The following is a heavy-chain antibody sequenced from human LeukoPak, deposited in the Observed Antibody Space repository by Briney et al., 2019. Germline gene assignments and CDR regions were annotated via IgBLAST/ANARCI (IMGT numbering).Heavy chain of an antibody. Sequence: GGSLRLSCAASGFTFSSYAMSWVRQAPGKGLEWVSGISGSGAGTYYADSVKGRFTISRDNSKNTLYLQMNSLRGEDTAVYYCAKDRDRAVAGNDFWGQGTRVTVSS. V-gene: IGHV3-23*01. D-gene: IGHD6-19*01. CDR2: ISGSGAGT. CDR1: GFTFSSYA. CDR3: AKDRDRAVAGNDF. J-gene: IGHJ4*02.